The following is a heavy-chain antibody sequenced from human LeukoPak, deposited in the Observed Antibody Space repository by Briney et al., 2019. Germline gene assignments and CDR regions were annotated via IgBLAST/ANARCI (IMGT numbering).Heavy chain of an antibody. CDR2: IYTSGST. J-gene: IGHJ3*02. D-gene: IGHD3-22*01. Sequence: PSETLSLTCTVSGGSISSYYWSWIRQPAGKGLEWIGRIYTSGSTNYNPSLKSRVTMSVDTFKNQFSLRLSSVTAADTAVYYCARAYYYDSSGYYSPAFDIWGQGTMVTVSS. CDR1: GGSISSYY. V-gene: IGHV4-4*07. CDR3: ARAYYYDSSGYYSPAFDI.